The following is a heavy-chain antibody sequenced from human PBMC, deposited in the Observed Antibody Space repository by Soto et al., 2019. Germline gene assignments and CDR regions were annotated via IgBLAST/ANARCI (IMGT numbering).Heavy chain of an antibody. J-gene: IGHJ6*02. V-gene: IGHV3-30-3*01. CDR2: ISFDGNSE. Sequence: GGSLRLSCSASGFTFSSFSVHWVRQAPGKGLEWGALISFDGNSEYYADSVKGRFTISRDNSKNTVSLQMNSLRTEDTAVYFCARDHITVRASYYYYGMDVWGQGTTVTVSS. CDR3: ARDHITVRASYYYYGMDV. CDR1: GFTFSSFS. D-gene: IGHD3-10*01.